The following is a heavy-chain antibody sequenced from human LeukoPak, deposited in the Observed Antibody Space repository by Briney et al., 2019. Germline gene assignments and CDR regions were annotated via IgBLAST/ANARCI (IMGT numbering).Heavy chain of an antibody. Sequence: GGSLTLSCPASGFTFSSYSMNWVRPPPGKGLEWVSSISSSSSYIYYADSVKSRFTISRDNAKNSLYLQMNSLRAEDTAVYYCARLFRPPSFDIWGQGTMVTVSS. CDR2: ISSSSSYI. CDR3: ARLFRPPSFDI. CDR1: GFTFSSYS. D-gene: IGHD3-9*01. V-gene: IGHV3-21*01. J-gene: IGHJ3*02.